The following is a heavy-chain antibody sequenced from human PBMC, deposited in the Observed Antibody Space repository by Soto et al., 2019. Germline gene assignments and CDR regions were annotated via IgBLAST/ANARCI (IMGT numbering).Heavy chain of an antibody. D-gene: IGHD3-22*01. Sequence: QVQLVQSGAEVKKPGSSVKVSCKASGGTFSSYAISWVRQAPGQGLEWMGGIIPIFGTANYAQKFQGRVTITADESTSTDYMELSSLRSEDTAVYYCARVNPADSIGYYSHFDYWGQGTLVTVSS. CDR3: ARVNPADSIGYYSHFDY. J-gene: IGHJ4*02. V-gene: IGHV1-69*01. CDR1: GGTFSSYA. CDR2: IIPIFGTA.